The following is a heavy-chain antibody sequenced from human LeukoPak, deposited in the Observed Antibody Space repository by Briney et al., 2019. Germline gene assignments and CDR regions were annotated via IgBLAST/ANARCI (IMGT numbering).Heavy chain of an antibody. D-gene: IGHD1-26*01. CDR1: AITFSNYR. V-gene: IGHV3-7*03. Sequence: PGGSLRLSCAASAITFSNYRMTWARQAPGKGLEWVANIKEDGNEKYYVDSVKGRFTISRDNAKNSLYLQMNSLRADDTAVYYCARATGRGIDYWGQGTLVTVSS. CDR3: ARATGRGIDY. J-gene: IGHJ4*02. CDR2: IKEDGNEK.